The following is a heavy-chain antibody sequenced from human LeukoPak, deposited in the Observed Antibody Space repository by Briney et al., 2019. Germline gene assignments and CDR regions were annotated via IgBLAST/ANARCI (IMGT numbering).Heavy chain of an antibody. D-gene: IGHD1-26*01. CDR2: ISYDGSNK. V-gene: IGHV3-30*04. Sequence: SGGSLRLSCAASGFTFSSYAMHWVRQAPGKGLEWVAVISYDGSNKYYADSVKGRFTISRDNSKNTLYLQMNSLRAEDTAVYYCARGFLGPFDYWGQGTLVTVSS. CDR1: GFTFSSYA. J-gene: IGHJ4*02. CDR3: ARGFLGPFDY.